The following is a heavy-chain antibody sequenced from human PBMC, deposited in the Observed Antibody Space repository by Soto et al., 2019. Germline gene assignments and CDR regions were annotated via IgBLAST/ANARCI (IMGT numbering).Heavy chain of an antibody. J-gene: IGHJ6*04. V-gene: IGHV1-24*01. CDR1: GYTLTELS. CDR3: ARGLWVRGVQSSAV. CDR2: FDPEDGET. Sequence: ASVKVSCKVSGYTLTELSVHWVRQAPGKGLEWMGGFDPEDGETIYAQKFQGRVTMTRNTSISTAYMELSSLRSEDTAVYYCARGLWVRGVQSSAVWGKGTTVTVSS. D-gene: IGHD3-10*01.